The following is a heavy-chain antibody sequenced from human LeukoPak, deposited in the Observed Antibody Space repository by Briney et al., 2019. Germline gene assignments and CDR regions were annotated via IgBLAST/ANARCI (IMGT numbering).Heavy chain of an antibody. D-gene: IGHD6-19*01. CDR2: ISGRGGST. CDR3: AKGPHRIAVAGTGGYMDV. Sequence: AGSRRLSCAASGFTFSSYAMSWVRQAPGKGLEWVSAISGRGGSTYYADSVKGRFTISRDNSKNTLYLQMNSLRAEDTAVYYCAKGPHRIAVAGTGGYMDVWGKGTTVTVSS. V-gene: IGHV3-23*01. CDR1: GFTFSSYA. J-gene: IGHJ6*03.